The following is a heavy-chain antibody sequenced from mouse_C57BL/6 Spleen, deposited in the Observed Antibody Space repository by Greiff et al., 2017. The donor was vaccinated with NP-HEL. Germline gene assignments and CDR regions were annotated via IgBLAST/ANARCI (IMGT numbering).Heavy chain of an antibody. D-gene: IGHD3-2*02. CDR2: IYPRDGST. V-gene: IGHV1-85*01. Sequence: VQLQQSGPELVKPGASVKLSCKASGYTFTSYDINWVKQRPGQGLEWIGWIYPRDGSTKYNEKFKGKATLTVDTSSSTAYMELHSLTSEDSAVYFCTDSSGYVGFAYWGQGTLVTVSA. CDR1: GYTFTSYD. J-gene: IGHJ3*01. CDR3: TDSSGYVGFAY.